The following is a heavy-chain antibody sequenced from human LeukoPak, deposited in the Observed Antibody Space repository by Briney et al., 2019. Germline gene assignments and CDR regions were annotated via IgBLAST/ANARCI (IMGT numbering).Heavy chain of an antibody. CDR3: AMFGNYYYYGMDV. D-gene: IGHD3-10*02. Sequence: SVKVSCKASGGTFSSYAISWVRQAPGQGLEWMGRIIPILGIANYAQKFQGRVTITADKSTSTAYMELSSLRSEDTAVYYCAMFGNYYYYGMDVWGQGTTVTVSS. CDR2: IIPILGIA. CDR1: GGTFSSYA. V-gene: IGHV1-69*04. J-gene: IGHJ6*02.